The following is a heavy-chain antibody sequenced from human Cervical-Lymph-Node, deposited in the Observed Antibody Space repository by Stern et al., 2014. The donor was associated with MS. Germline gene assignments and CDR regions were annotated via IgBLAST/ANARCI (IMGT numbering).Heavy chain of an antibody. CDR1: GFSLSASGVS. CDR2: LSWDDDK. CDR3: ARGNSTGYYRDWFDP. D-gene: IGHD6-19*01. Sequence: QITLKESGPTLVKPTQTLTLTCTFSGFSLSASGVSVGWIRQPPGKALEWLALLSWDDDKRYSPSLKSRLTIPKDTSKNQVVLTMTNMDPVDTATFYCARGNSTGYYRDWFDPWGQGTLVTVSS. V-gene: IGHV2-5*02. J-gene: IGHJ5*02.